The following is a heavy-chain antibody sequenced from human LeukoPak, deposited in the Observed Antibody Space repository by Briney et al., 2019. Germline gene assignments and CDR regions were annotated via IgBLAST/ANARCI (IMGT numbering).Heavy chain of an antibody. CDR2: INPHTGGT. D-gene: IGHD2-15*01. CDR1: GYTFTGYY. J-gene: IGHJ4*02. CDR3: ARPYCSGGSCHDYFDY. Sequence: ASVNVSCKASGYTFTGYYMHWVRQAPGQGLECMGWINPHTGGTSYAQKFQGRVTMTRDTSISTAYMELGGLTSDDTAVYYCARPYCSGGSCHDYFDYWGQGTLVTVSS. V-gene: IGHV1-2*02.